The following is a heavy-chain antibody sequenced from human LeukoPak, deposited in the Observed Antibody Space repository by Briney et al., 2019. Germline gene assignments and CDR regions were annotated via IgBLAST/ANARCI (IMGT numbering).Heavy chain of an antibody. CDR2: IIPNFGTP. D-gene: IGHD1-14*01. J-gene: IGHJ5*02. Sequence: SVKVSCKVSGGTFSSYTISWVRQAPGQGLEWMGGIIPNFGTPNYAQKFQGRVTITADKSTSTAYMELSSLRSEDTAVYYCARVLITSANWFDPWGQGTLVTVSS. CDR1: GGTFSSYT. CDR3: ARVLITSANWFDP. V-gene: IGHV1-69*06.